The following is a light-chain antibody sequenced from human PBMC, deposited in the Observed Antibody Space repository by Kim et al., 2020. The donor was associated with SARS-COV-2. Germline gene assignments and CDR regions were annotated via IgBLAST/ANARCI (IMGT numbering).Light chain of an antibody. J-gene: IGKJ3*01. CDR2: GAS. V-gene: IGKV3-15*01. CDR1: QSVSSN. CDR3: QQYNNWPPV. Sequence: GPPGERATLSCRASQSVSSNLAWYQQKPGQAPRLLIYGASTRATGIPARFSGSGSGTEFTLTISSLQSEDFAVYYCQQYNNWPPVFGPGTKVDIK.